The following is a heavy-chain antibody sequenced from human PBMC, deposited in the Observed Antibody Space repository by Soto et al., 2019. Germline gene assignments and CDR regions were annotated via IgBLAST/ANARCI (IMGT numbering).Heavy chain of an antibody. V-gene: IGHV1-3*01. CDR2: INAGNGNT. D-gene: IGHD3-10*01. Sequence: ASVKVSCTASGYTFTSYAMHWVRQAPGQRLEWTGWINAGNGNTKYSQKFQGRVTITRDTSASTAYMELSSLRSEDTAVYYCARDLLGWFGDYYYGMDVWGQGTTVTVSS. CDR1: GYTFTSYA. CDR3: ARDLLGWFGDYYYGMDV. J-gene: IGHJ6*02.